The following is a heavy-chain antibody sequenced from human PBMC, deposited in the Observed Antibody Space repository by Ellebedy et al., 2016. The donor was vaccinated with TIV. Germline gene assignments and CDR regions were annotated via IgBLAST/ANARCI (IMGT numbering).Heavy chain of an antibody. D-gene: IGHD6-19*01. J-gene: IGHJ4*02. CDR1: GFTFSRSG. CDR2: IWYDGSIQ. V-gene: IGHV3-33*01. Sequence: GESLKISCAASGFTFSRSGMHWVRQAPGKGLDWVAIIWYDGSIQYYADSVKGRFTISRDNSNNTLYLQMNSLRDEDTEVYFCATVRDGVWYADCWGQGTLVTVSS. CDR3: ATVRDGVWYADC.